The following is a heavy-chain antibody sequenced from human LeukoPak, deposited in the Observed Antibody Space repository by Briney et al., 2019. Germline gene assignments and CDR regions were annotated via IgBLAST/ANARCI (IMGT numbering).Heavy chain of an antibody. J-gene: IGHJ6*02. Sequence: PGGSLRLSCAASGFTFSDYYMSWMRQAPGKGLEWVSYISSSGSTIYYADSVKGRFTISRDNAKNSLYLQMNSLRAEDTAVYYCARLNDAVAPAAYYYYGMDVWGQGTTVTVSS. CDR1: GFTFSDYY. V-gene: IGHV3-11*01. CDR3: ARLNDAVAPAAYYYYGMDV. CDR2: ISSSGSTI. D-gene: IGHD2-15*01.